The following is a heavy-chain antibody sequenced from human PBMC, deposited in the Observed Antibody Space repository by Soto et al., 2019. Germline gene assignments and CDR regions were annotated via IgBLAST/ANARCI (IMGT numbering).Heavy chain of an antibody. Sequence: QVQLVQSGAEVKKPGTSVKVSCKTSGYSFTNYEINWVRQATGQGLEWVGWVNPNSGNTGYAQKFQGRVTMTRDTSINTAYRELSSLRSDDAAIFYCARSRGGKTDHWGQGTLVTVS. CDR2: VNPNSGNT. J-gene: IGHJ4*02. V-gene: IGHV1-8*01. CDR3: ARSRGGKTDH. D-gene: IGHD3-16*01. CDR1: GYSFTNYE.